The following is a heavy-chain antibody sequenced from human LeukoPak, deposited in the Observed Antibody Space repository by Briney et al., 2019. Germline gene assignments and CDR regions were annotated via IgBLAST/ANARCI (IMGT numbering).Heavy chain of an antibody. CDR3: TRDRTADY. CDR2: ISSSGRTI. V-gene: IGHV3-48*03. J-gene: IGHJ4*02. CDR1: GFTFSSYE. D-gene: IGHD1-14*01. Sequence: PGGSLRLSCAASGFTFSSYEMNWVRQAPGKGLEWVSYISSSGRTIHYADSVKGRFTISRDNAKNSLSLQMNSLRAGDTAVYYCTRDRTADYWGQGTLVTVSS.